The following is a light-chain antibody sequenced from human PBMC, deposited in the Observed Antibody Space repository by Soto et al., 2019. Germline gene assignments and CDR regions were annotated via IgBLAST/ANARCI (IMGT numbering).Light chain of an antibody. V-gene: IGKV1-12*02. Sequence: DIQLTQSPASVSAAVGDSINISCRASQPIKTWLAWYQQKPGKGPKLLIYTASTLETGVPSRFSGSGSGTDFTLNISRLQAEDAGIYSCQQAASFPFTFGHGAKV. CDR1: QPIKTW. CDR3: QQAASFPFT. J-gene: IGKJ3*01. CDR2: TAS.